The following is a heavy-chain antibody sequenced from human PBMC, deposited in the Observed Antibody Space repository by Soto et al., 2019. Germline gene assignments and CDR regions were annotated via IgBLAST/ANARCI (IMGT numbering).Heavy chain of an antibody. CDR1: GGSISSSSYC. CDR2: IYYSGNT. CDR3: ARHPSSLYYNYMDV. J-gene: IGHJ6*03. V-gene: IGHV4-39*01. Sequence: QLQLQESGPGLVKPSETLSLICIVSGGSISSSSYCWGWIRQPPGKGLEWIGRIYYSGNTYYNPSLKSRVTIAVDTSKSPFPLTLSSVTAADTAVYYCARHPSSLYYNYMDVWGKGTTVTVSS. D-gene: IGHD2-2*01.